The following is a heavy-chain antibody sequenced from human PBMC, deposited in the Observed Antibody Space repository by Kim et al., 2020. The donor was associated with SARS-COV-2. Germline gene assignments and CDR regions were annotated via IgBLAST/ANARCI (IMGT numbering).Heavy chain of an antibody. CDR3: AKARSGYSYVLLD. Sequence: GGSLRLSCAASGFTFSSYAMSWVRQAPGKGLEWVCDISGSGGSTYYADSVKGRFTITRDNSKNTLYLQMNSLRAEDTAVYYCAKARSGYSYVLLDWGQGTLVTVSS. D-gene: IGHD5-18*01. J-gene: IGHJ4*02. V-gene: IGHV3-23*01. CDR2: ISGSGGST. CDR1: GFTFSSYA.